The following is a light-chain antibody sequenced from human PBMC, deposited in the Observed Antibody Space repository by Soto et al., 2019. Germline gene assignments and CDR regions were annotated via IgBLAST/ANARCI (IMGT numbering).Light chain of an antibody. CDR2: AAS. CDR3: QQYNSYSRT. J-gene: IGKJ1*01. CDR1: QSIRSY. Sequence: DIQLTQSPSSLSASVGDRVTITCRASQSIRSYLNWYQQKPGKAPKLLIYAASSLQTGVSSRFSGSGSGTDFTLTISNLQPEDFATYYCQQYNSYSRTFGQGTKVDIK. V-gene: IGKV1-39*01.